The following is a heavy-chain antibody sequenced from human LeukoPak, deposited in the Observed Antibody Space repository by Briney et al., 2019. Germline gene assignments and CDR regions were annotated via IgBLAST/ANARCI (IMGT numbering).Heavy chain of an antibody. CDR1: GFTFSSYS. J-gene: IGHJ4*02. CDR3: ARGAVLWFGELRAFDY. Sequence: PGGSLRLSCAASGFTFSSYSMNWVRQAPGKGLEWVSYISSSSSTIYYADSVKGRFTISRDNAKNSLYLQMNSLRAEDTAVYYCARGAVLWFGELRAFDYWGQGTLVTVSS. V-gene: IGHV3-48*01. D-gene: IGHD3-10*01. CDR2: ISSSSSTI.